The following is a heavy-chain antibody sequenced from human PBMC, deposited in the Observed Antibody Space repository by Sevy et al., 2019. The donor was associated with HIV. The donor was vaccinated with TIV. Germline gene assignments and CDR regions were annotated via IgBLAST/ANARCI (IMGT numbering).Heavy chain of an antibody. Sequence: VGSLRLSCAASGFTFSSTWMHWVRQAPGKGLVWVAYINSDGTNTCYADSVKGRFTISRDNAKNTVHLQMDNLRAQDTAGYYCGRDTSYSTSNWGQGTLVTVSS. D-gene: IGHD4-4*01. J-gene: IGHJ4*02. CDR1: GFTFSSTW. V-gene: IGHV3-74*01. CDR3: GRDTSYSTSN. CDR2: INSDGTNT.